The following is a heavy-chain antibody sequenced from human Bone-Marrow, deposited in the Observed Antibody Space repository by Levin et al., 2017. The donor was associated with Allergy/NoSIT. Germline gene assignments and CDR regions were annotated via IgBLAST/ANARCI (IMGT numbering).Heavy chain of an antibody. Sequence: PGGSLRLSCAASGFTFSSYAMHWVRQAPGKGLEWVAVISYDGSNKYYADSVKGRFTISRDNSKNTLYLQMNSLRAEDTAVYYCAREMEALVGYDVWAPDPWGQGTLVTVSS. V-gene: IGHV3-30*04. CDR2: ISYDGSNK. CDR3: AREMEALVGYDVWAPDP. D-gene: IGHD3-3*01. J-gene: IGHJ5*02. CDR1: GFTFSSYA.